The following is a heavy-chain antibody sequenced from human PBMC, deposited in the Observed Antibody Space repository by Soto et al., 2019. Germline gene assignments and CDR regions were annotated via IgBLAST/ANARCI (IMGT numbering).Heavy chain of an antibody. CDR2: IIPIFGTA. J-gene: IGHJ6*02. CDR3: ARWGEYSSSSYYYYGMDV. V-gene: IGHV1-69*06. CDR1: GGTFSSYA. Sequence: SVKVSCKASGGTFSSYAISWVRQAPGQGLEWMGGIIPIFGTANYAQKFQGRVTITADKSTSTAYMELSSLRSEDTAVYYCARWGEYSSSSYYYYGMDVWGQGTTVSVSS. D-gene: IGHD6-6*01.